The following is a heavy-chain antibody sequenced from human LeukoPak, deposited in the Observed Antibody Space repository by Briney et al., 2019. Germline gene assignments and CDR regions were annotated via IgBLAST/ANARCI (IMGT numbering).Heavy chain of an antibody. CDR2: ISSRSNYT. D-gene: IGHD4-17*01. Sequence: GGSLRLSCAASGFTFSSYSMIWVRQAPGKGLEWVSSISSRSNYTYYADSVKGRFTISRDNAKNSLYLQMNSLRAEDTAVYYCARGGLDDDGDYPDAFDIWGQGTMVTVSS. CDR3: ARGGLDDDGDYPDAFDI. J-gene: IGHJ3*02. CDR1: GFTFSSYS. V-gene: IGHV3-21*06.